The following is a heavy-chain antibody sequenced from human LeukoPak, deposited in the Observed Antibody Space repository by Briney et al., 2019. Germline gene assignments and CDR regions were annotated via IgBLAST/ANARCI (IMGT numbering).Heavy chain of an antibody. CDR1: GFTFSSFW. Sequence: GGSLRLSCAASGFTFSSFWMSWVRQAPGKGLEWVANIKHDGSEKYYADSVKGRFTISRDNSKNTLYLQMNSLRAEDTAVYYCAKTTPVYYGSYRDYWGQGTLVTVSS. D-gene: IGHD1-26*01. V-gene: IGHV3-7*03. J-gene: IGHJ4*02. CDR2: IKHDGSEK. CDR3: AKTTPVYYGSYRDY.